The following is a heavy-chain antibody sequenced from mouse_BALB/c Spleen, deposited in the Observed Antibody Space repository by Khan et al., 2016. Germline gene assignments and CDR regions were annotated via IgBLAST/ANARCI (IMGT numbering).Heavy chain of an antibody. CDR3: ARNYRYGDAMDY. D-gene: IGHD2-14*01. Sequence: VQLQQSGPELVKPGASVKIPCKASGYTFTDYNMVWVKQSHGKSLEWIGDINPNNGGSIYNQKFKGKATLTVDKSSSTAYMELRSLTSEDTAVYYCARNYRYGDAMDYWGQRTSVTVSS. J-gene: IGHJ4*01. CDR2: INPNNGGS. CDR1: GYTFTDYN. V-gene: IGHV1-18*01.